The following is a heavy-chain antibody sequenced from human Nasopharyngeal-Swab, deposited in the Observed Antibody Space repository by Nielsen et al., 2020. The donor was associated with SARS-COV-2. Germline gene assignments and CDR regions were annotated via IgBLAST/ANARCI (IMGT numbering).Heavy chain of an antibody. CDR1: GFTFSSYG. V-gene: IGHV3-33*01. J-gene: IGHJ4*02. CDR3: ARDGMVGATGVDY. CDR2: IWYDGSNK. Sequence: GESLKISCAASGFTFSSYGMHWVRQALGKGLEWVAVIWYDGSNKYYADSVKGRFTISRDNSKNTLYLQMNSLRAEDTAVYYCARDGMVGATGVDYWGQGTLVTVSS. D-gene: IGHD1-26*01.